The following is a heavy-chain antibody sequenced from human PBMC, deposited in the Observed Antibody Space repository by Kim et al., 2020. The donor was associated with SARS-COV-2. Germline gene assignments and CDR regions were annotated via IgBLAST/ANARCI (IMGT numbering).Heavy chain of an antibody. Sequence: GGSLRLSCAASGFSLRSYGMHWVRQAPGKGLEWLAVIWFDGSNEYYAESVKGRFTISRDISKNTVFLQMNSLRVEDTAVYYCAKDHGFEYGDQGFYYWG. V-gene: IGHV3-33*06. CDR3: AKDHGFEYGDQGFYY. D-gene: IGHD7-27*01. J-gene: IGHJ4*01. CDR1: GFSLRSYG. CDR2: IWFDGSNE.